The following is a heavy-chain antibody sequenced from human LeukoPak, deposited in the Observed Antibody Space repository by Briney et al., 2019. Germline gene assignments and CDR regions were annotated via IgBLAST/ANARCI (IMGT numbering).Heavy chain of an antibody. Sequence: SETLSLTCTVSGGSISGYYWTWIRLPPGRGLEWIGYIYYSGSTNYNPSLKSRVTMSVDTSKNQFSLKLSSVTAADTAVYYCARDIYYYDSSGYYPYYFDYWGQGTLVTVSS. D-gene: IGHD3-22*01. J-gene: IGHJ4*02. CDR3: ARDIYYYDSSGYYPYYFDY. V-gene: IGHV4-59*12. CDR1: GGSISGYY. CDR2: IYYSGST.